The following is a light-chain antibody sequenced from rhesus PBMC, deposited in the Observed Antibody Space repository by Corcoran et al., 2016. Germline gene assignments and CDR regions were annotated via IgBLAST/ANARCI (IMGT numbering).Light chain of an antibody. CDR3: LQYNRNPWT. CDR2: AAS. J-gene: IGKJ1*01. V-gene: IGKV1-43*01. CDR1: QGISTY. Sequence: DIQMTQSPSSLSASAGDRVTITCRASQGISTYLNWFQQKPVKAPKRLIYAASNLHSGVPARFSGSGYGTECTLTISSLTPEDFATYYCLQYNRNPWTFGQGTKVEIK.